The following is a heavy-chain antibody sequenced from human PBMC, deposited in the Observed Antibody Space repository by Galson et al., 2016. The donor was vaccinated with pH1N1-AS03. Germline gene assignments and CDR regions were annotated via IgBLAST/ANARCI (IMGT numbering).Heavy chain of an antibody. CDR1: GGSISNHY. Sequence: LSLTCTVSGGSISNHYWSWIRQSPGKGLEWIGYVYDRVNTNYNPSLKSRVTISVDTSKNQFSLNLSSVTAADTAVYYCSRLVGQAFAYWGQGMLVTVSS. J-gene: IGHJ4*02. V-gene: IGHV4-59*11. CDR3: SRLVGQAFAY. CDR2: VYDRVNT.